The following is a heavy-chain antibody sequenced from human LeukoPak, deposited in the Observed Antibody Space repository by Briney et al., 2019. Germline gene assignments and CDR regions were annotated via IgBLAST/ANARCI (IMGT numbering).Heavy chain of an antibody. V-gene: IGHV1-8*01. Sequence: ASVKVSCKASGYTFTNYDINWVRQATGQGLEWMGWMHPSNGDTGYAQKFQGRVTMTRNTSTTTAYMELSSLRSDDTAVYYCARRVRGVVIFSRAQGSFDLWGQGTLVTDSS. CDR1: GYTFTNYD. J-gene: IGHJ3*01. CDR3: ARRVRGVVIFSRAQGSFDL. CDR2: MHPSNGDT. D-gene: IGHD3-10*01.